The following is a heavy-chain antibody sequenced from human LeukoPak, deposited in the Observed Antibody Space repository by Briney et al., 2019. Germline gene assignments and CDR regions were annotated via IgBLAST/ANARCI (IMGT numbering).Heavy chain of an antibody. J-gene: IGHJ4*02. CDR2: ISAYNGNT. Sequence: GASEKVSCKASGYTFTSYGISWVRQAPGQGLEWMGWISAYNGNTNYAQKLQGRVTMTTDTSTSTAYMELRSLRSDDTAVYYCARAPGLEPVTRVDYWGQGTLVTVSS. CDR3: ARAPGLEPVTRVDY. CDR1: GYTFTSYG. V-gene: IGHV1-18*01. D-gene: IGHD1-1*01.